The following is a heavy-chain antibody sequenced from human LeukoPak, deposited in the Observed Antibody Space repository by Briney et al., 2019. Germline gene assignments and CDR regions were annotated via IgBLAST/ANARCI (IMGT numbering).Heavy chain of an antibody. D-gene: IGHD3-16*01. CDR3: ARVGVRDMGEDY. Sequence: SVKVSCKASVGTFSSYAISWVRQAPGQGLEWMGGIIPIFGTANYAQKFQGRVTITADKSTSTAYMELSSLRSEDTAVYYCARVGVRDMGEDYWGQGTLVTVSS. V-gene: IGHV1-69*06. CDR2: IIPIFGTA. CDR1: VGTFSSYA. J-gene: IGHJ4*02.